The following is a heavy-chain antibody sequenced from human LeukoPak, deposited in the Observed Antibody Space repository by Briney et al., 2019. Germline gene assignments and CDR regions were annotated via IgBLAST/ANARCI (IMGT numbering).Heavy chain of an antibody. CDR2: IYYSGST. CDR1: GGSISSSSYY. CDR3: ARHHDYGDYFYYGMDV. D-gene: IGHD4-17*01. Sequence: SETLSLTCTVSGGSISSSSYYWGWIRQPPGKGLEWIGSIYYSGSTYYNPSLKSRVTISVDTSKNKFSLKLSSVTAADTAVYYCARHHDYGDYFYYGMDVWGQGTTVTVSS. V-gene: IGHV4-39*01. J-gene: IGHJ6*02.